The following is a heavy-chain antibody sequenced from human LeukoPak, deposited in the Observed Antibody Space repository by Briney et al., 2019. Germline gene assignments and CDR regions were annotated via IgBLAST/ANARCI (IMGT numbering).Heavy chain of an antibody. Sequence: GESLKISCKASGYSFTSYWIAWVRQMPGKGLEWMGIIYPGDSDTRYSPSFQGQVTISADKSISTAYLQWSSLKASDTAMYYCARSQSLHSIAAAGTSLWFDPWGQGTLVTVSS. V-gene: IGHV5-51*01. D-gene: IGHD6-13*01. CDR2: IYPGDSDT. CDR1: GYSFTSYW. J-gene: IGHJ5*02. CDR3: ARSQSLHSIAAAGTSLWFDP.